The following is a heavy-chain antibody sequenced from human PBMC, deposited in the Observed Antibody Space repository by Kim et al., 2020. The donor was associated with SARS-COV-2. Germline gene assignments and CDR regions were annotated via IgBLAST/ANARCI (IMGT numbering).Heavy chain of an antibody. J-gene: IGHJ6*02. CDR1: GFTFSSYG. V-gene: IGHV3-30*18. D-gene: IGHD6-13*01. CDR3: AKAPRIAAAGYYYYYGMDV. Sequence: GGSLRLSCAASGFTFSSYGMHWVRQAPGKGLEWVAVISYDGSNKYYADSVKGRFTISRDNSKNTLYLQMNSLRAEDTAVYYCAKAPRIAAAGYYYYYGMDVWGQGTTVTVSS. CDR2: ISYDGSNK.